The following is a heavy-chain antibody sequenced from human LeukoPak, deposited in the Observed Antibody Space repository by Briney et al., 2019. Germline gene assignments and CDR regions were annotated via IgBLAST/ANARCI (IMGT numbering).Heavy chain of an antibody. CDR3: TYLRPNSYYYYYMDV. CDR2: IKSNIDGGTT. D-gene: IGHD2/OR15-2a*01. CDR1: GLTFSSAW. Sequence: GGSLRLSCAASGLTFSSAWMSWVRLAPGKGLEWVGRIKSNIDGGTTHYAASVKGRFTISRDDSKATLYLQMNSLKTEDTAMYYCTYLRPNSYYYYYMDVWGKGTKVTVSS. J-gene: IGHJ6*03. V-gene: IGHV3-15*01.